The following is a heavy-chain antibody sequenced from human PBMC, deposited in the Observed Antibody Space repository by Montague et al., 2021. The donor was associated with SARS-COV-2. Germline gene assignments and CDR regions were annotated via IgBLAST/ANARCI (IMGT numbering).Heavy chain of an antibody. V-gene: IGHV3-30-3*01. CDR1: GFTFSSYA. CDR2: ISYDGSNK. CDR3: ASSLYSSGFYDY. J-gene: IGHJ4*02. D-gene: IGHD6-19*01. Sequence: SLRLSCAASGFTFSSYAMHWVRQAPGKGLERVAVISYDGSNKYYADSVKGRFTISRDNSKNTLYLQMNSLRAEDTAVYYCASSLYSSGFYDYWGQGTLVTVSS.